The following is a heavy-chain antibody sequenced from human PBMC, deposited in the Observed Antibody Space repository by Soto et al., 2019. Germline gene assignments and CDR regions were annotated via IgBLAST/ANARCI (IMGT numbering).Heavy chain of an antibody. V-gene: IGHV1-46*01. CDR1: GYTFTKFH. D-gene: IGHD3-16*01. J-gene: IGHJ4*02. Sequence: QVQLIQFGAEVKKPGASVKVSCRASGYTFTKFHIHWVRQAPGQGLEWMGMIDPSGGVTRDAQRYQGRITMTSDTSTSSVYMELRGLTSEDTAVYYCAREVIGHDNYETIGYYFDHGGPGTLVTVSS. CDR3: AREVIGHDNYETIGYYFDH. CDR2: IDPSGGVT.